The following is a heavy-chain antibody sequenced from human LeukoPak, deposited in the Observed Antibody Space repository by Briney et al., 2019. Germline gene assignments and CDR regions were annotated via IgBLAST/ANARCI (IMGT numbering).Heavy chain of an antibody. Sequence: SETLSLTCAVYGGSFSGYYWSRIRQPPGKGLEWIGEINHSGSTNYNPSLKSRVTISVDTPKNQFSLKLSSVTAADTAVYYCAGSSTSGGYYFDYWGQGTLVTVSS. CDR1: GGSFSGYY. J-gene: IGHJ4*02. D-gene: IGHD2-2*01. CDR2: INHSGST. V-gene: IGHV4-34*01. CDR3: AGSSTSGGYYFDY.